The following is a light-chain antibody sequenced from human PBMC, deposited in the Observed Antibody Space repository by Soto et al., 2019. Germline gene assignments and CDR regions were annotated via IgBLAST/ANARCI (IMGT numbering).Light chain of an antibody. J-gene: IGKJ2*01. CDR3: QQYDTSPPMYT. V-gene: IGKV3-20*01. Sequence: EMVLTQSPGTRSLSPGEIATLSGRASQSVDSTYLAWYQQKPDQSPRLLIYATSTRAAGIPDRFSGSGSGTDFTLTISRLEPDDVAVYYCQQYDTSPPMYTFGQGTKVDIK. CDR1: QSVDSTY. CDR2: ATS.